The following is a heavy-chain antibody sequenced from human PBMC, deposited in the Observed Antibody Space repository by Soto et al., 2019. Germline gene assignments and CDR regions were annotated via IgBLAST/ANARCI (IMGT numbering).Heavy chain of an antibody. CDR1: GYTFTSYD. D-gene: IGHD6-6*01. CDR2: MNPNSGST. J-gene: IGHJ5*02. V-gene: IGHV1-8*01. Sequence: GASVTVSCKASGYTFTSYDINWVRQETGQGLEWMGWMNPNSGSTGYAQKFQGRVTMTRNTSISTAYMELSSLRSEDTAVYYCARVGAARRNENWFDPWGQGTLVTVSS. CDR3: ARVGAARRNENWFDP.